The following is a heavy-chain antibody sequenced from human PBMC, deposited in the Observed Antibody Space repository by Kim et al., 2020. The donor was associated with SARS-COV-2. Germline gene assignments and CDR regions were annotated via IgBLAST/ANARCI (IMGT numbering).Heavy chain of an antibody. V-gene: IGHV1-18*04. CDR1: GYTFTSYG. J-gene: IGHJ4*02. D-gene: IGHD6-13*01. Sequence: ASVKVSCKASGYTFTSYGISWVRQAPGQGLEWMGGISAYNGNTNYAQKLQGRVTMTTDTSTSTAYVELRSLTSDDTAVYYCVRGVAAAGTSYFDYWGQGDLGSVS. CDR3: VRGVAAAGTSYFDY. CDR2: ISAYNGNT.